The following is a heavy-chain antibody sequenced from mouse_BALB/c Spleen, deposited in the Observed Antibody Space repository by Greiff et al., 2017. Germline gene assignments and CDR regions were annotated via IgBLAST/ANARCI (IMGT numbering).Heavy chain of an antibody. D-gene: IGHD2-1*01. J-gene: IGHJ3*01. Sequence: EVQGVESGGDLVKPGGSLKLSCAASGFTFSSYTMSWVRQTPEKRLEWVAYISNGGGSTYYPDTVKGRFTISRDNAKNTLYLQMSSLKSEDTAMYYCARQDYGNYVFAYWGQGTLVTVSA. CDR2: ISNGGGST. V-gene: IGHV5-12-2*01. CDR3: ARQDYGNYVFAY. CDR1: GFTFSSYT.